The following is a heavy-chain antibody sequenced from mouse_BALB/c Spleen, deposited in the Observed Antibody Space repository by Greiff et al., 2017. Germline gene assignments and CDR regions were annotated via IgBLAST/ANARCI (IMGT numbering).Heavy chain of an antibody. CDR3: ARDIKYDYAMDY. D-gene: IGHD1-3*01. CDR1: GFTFTDYY. Sequence: EVHLVESGGGLVQPGGSLRLSCATSGFTFTDYYMSWVRQPPGKALEWLGFIRNKANGYTTEYSASVKGRFTISRDNSQSILYLQMNTLRAEDSATYYCARDIKYDYAMDYWGQGTSVTVSS. V-gene: IGHV7-3*02. J-gene: IGHJ4*01. CDR2: IRNKANGYTT.